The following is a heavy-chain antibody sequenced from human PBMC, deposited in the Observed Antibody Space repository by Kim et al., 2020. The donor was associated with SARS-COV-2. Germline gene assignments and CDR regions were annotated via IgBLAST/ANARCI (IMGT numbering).Heavy chain of an antibody. CDR1: GFTFSDYY. J-gene: IGHJ6*02. CDR2: IGGSGSGI. CDR3: ARGPDIVVVEAASMDV. V-gene: IGHV3-11*01. D-gene: IGHD2-15*01. Sequence: GGSLRLSCAASGFTFSDYYMSWIRQAPGKGLEWLSYIGGSGSGIYYADSLKGRFTIYRDNAKNSLYLQMNSLRAEDTAVYYCARGPDIVVVEAASMDVWGQGTTVTVSS.